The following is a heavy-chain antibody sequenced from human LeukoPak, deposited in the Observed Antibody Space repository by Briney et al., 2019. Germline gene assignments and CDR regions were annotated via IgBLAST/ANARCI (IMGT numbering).Heavy chain of an antibody. CDR1: GFTVSSNY. CDR3: ARDRGIRPYYYYYMDV. CDR2: IYSGGST. D-gene: IGHD1-14*01. V-gene: IGHV3-66*02. Sequence: GGSLRLSCAASGFTVSSNYMSWVRQAPGKGLEWVSVIYSGGSTYYADSVKGRFTISRDNSKNTQYLQMNSLRAEDTAVYYCARDRGIRPYYYYYMDVWGKGTTVTVSS. J-gene: IGHJ6*03.